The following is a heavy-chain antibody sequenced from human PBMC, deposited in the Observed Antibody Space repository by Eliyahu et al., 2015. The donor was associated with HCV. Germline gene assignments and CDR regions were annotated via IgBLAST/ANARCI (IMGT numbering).Heavy chain of an antibody. CDR1: GGTFSSST. CDR3: ARELGRLLLY. J-gene: IGHJ4*02. CDR2: IIPIFGTA. Sequence: QVQLVQSGAEVKKPGSSVKVSCKASGGTFSSSTVSWVRQAPGQGLEWMGGIIPIFGTANYAQKFQDRVTITADESTNTAYMELTSLRSEDTAVYYCARELGRLLLYWGQGTLVAVSS. D-gene: IGHD3-22*01. V-gene: IGHV1-69*01.